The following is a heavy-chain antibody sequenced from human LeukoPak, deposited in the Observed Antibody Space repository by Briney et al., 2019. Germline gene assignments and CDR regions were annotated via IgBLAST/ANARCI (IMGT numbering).Heavy chain of an antibody. D-gene: IGHD2-2*01. Sequence: SETLSLNCTVSGGSISSYYWSWIRQPPGKGREWMGYIYYSGSTNYNPSLKSRVTISVDTSKNQFSLKLSSVAAADTAVYYCASLGYCSSTSCPRRDSGAFDIWGQGTMVTVSS. V-gene: IGHV4-59*01. J-gene: IGHJ3*02. CDR3: ASLGYCSSTSCPRRDSGAFDI. CDR2: IYYSGST. CDR1: GGSISSYY.